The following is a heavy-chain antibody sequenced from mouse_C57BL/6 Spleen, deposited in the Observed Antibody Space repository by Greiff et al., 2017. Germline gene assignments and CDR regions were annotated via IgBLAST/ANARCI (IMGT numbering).Heavy chain of an antibody. Sequence: EVKLMESGGGLVKPGGSLKLSCAASGFTFSDYGMHWVRQAPEKGLEWVAYISSGSSTIYYADTVKGRFTISRDNAKNTLFLQMTSLRSEDTAMYYCARAVRNYVDYWGQGTTLTVSS. CDR3: ARAVRNYVDY. CDR1: GFTFSDYG. V-gene: IGHV5-17*01. J-gene: IGHJ2*01. D-gene: IGHD1-1*01. CDR2: ISSGSSTI.